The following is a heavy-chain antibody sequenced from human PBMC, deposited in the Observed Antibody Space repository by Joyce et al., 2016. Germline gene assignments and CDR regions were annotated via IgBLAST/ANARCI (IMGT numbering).Heavy chain of an antibody. Sequence: QVQLVQSGAEVKRPGASLTVSCKPSGYAFTDYFLAWGRQAPGQGLEWMGYMNPNTGDTTYTKKFQDRVTMTRDTSISTAYVELTDLTSDDAAIYYCVRSRSFYFDNWGQGTLVTVSS. J-gene: IGHJ4*02. CDR2: MNPNTGDT. CDR1: GYAFTDYF. CDR3: VRSRSFYFDN. V-gene: IGHV1-2*02. D-gene: IGHD1-26*01.